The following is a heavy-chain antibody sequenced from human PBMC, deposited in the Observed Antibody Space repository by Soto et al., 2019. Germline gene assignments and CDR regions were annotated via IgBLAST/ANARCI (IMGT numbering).Heavy chain of an antibody. CDR1: GYTFTSYG. D-gene: IGHD1-7*01. V-gene: IGHV1-18*04. Sequence: ASVKVSCKASGYTFTSYGISWVRQAPGQGLEWMGWISAYNGNTSYAQKLQGRVTMTTDTSTSTAYMELRSLRSDDTAVYYCARERKAVNNWNYFSTPTPIDAFDIWGQGTMVTVSS. CDR3: ARERKAVNNWNYFSTPTPIDAFDI. CDR2: ISAYNGNT. J-gene: IGHJ3*02.